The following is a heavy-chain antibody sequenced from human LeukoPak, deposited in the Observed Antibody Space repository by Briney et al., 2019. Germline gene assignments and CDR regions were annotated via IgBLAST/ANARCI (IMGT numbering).Heavy chain of an antibody. V-gene: IGHV3-23*01. Sequence: GGSLRLSCAASGFTFSSYAMSWVRQAPGKGLEWVSAISGSGGSTYHADSVKGRFTISRDNSKNTLYLQMNSLRAGDTAVYYCAKPGAYYDILTGHFDYWGQGTLVTVSS. CDR3: AKPGAYYDILTGHFDY. D-gene: IGHD3-9*01. CDR2: ISGSGGST. J-gene: IGHJ4*02. CDR1: GFTFSSYA.